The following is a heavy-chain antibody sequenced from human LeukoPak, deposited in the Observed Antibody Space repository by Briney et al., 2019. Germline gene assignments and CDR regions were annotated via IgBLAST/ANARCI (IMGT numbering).Heavy chain of an antibody. J-gene: IGHJ5*02. D-gene: IGHD2-15*01. CDR2: IDWNGGST. CDR3: ARDRGSLDIVVVVAANYLPNNWFDP. Sequence: GGSLRLSCAASGFTFDDYAMSWVRQAPRKGLEWVSGIDWNGGSTRYADSVRGRFTISRDNSKNTLYLQMNSLRAEDTAVYYCARDRGSLDIVVVVAANYLPNNWFDPWGQGTLVTVSS. V-gene: IGHV3-20*04. CDR1: GFTFDDYA.